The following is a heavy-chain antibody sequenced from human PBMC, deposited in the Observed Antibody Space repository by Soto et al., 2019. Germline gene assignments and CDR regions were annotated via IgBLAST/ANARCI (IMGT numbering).Heavy chain of an antibody. CDR2: IHYTGTT. Sequence: PXETLSVSELVTCGSITNYYWSWIRQSPGKGLEWIGYIHYTGTTKYNPSLKSRVTFSVDTSNNQFSLQLTSVTPADTAVYFCARGEGLLRLSEWLFFFHDWGQGTQVTVSS. CDR3: ARGEGLLRLSEWLFFFHD. D-gene: IGHD3-3*01. CDR1: CGSITNYY. V-gene: IGHV4-59*01. J-gene: IGHJ4*02.